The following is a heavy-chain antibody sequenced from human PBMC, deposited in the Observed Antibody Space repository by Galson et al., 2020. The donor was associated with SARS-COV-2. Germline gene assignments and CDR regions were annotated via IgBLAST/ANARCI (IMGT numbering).Heavy chain of an antibody. CDR2: IYPGDSDT. V-gene: IGHV5-51*01. D-gene: IGHD3-22*01. CDR3: ARRENYYDSSGYYYLV. CDR1: GYSFPTYW. J-gene: IGHJ4*02. Sequence: GESLKISCKGSGYSFPTYWIGWVRQIPGKGLEWMGIIYPGDSDTRYNPSFQGQVTISADKSISTAYLQWSSLKASDTAMYYCARRENYYDSSGYYYLVWGQGTLVTVSS.